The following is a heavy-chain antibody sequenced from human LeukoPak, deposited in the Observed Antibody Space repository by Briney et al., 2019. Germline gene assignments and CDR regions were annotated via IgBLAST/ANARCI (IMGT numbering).Heavy chain of an antibody. CDR2: VDPEDSET. Sequence: ASVKISCKVSGYTFTDYYMHWVQQAPGKGLEWMGLVDPEDSETIYAEKFQGRVTITADTSTDTAYMELSSLRSEDTAVYYCATVRKYSSSWYKSYYYYIDVWGKGTTVTVSS. CDR1: GYTFTDYY. V-gene: IGHV1-69-2*01. CDR3: ATVRKYSSSWYKSYYYYIDV. D-gene: IGHD6-13*01. J-gene: IGHJ6*03.